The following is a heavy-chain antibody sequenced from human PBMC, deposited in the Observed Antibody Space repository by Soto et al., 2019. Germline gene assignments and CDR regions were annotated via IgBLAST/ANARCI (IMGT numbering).Heavy chain of an antibody. CDR2: IIPIFGTA. J-gene: IGHJ4*02. D-gene: IGHD3-9*01. Sequence: QVRLVQSGAEVKKPGASVKVSCKASGYTFTSYGLHWVRQAPGQRLEWMGGIIPIFGTANYAQKFQGRVTITADESTSTAYMELSSLRSEDTAVYYCARDGYDILTGDYWGQGTLVTVSS. V-gene: IGHV1-69*13. CDR3: ARDGYDILTGDY. CDR1: GYTFTSYG.